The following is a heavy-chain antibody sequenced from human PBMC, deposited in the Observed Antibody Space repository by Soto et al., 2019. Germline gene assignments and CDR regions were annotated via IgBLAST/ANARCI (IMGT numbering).Heavy chain of an antibody. CDR3: ARRYCSSTSCYNWFDS. J-gene: IGHJ5*01. CDR1: GGSISSYY. D-gene: IGHD2-2*01. V-gene: IGHV4-59*08. Sequence: SETLSLTCTVSGGSISSYYWGWIRQPPGKGLEWIGYIYYSGSTNYNPSLKSRVTISVDTSKNQFSLKLSSVTAADTAVYYCARRYCSSTSCYNWFDSWGQGTLVTVSS. CDR2: IYYSGST.